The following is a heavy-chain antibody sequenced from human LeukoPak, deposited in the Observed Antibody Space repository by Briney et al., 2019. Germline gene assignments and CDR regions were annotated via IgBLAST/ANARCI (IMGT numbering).Heavy chain of an antibody. Sequence: GGSLRLSCAASGFTFSSYPMNWVRQAPGKGLEWVSSITDSGTSTYYADSVKGRFTMSRDDSRSTVFLQMNRLRAEDTALYYCTKAQYTSSHYLGGSWGQGTLVTVSP. CDR3: TKAQYTSSHYLGGS. D-gene: IGHD3-16*01. CDR2: ITDSGTST. V-gene: IGHV3-23*01. J-gene: IGHJ5*02. CDR1: GFTFSSYP.